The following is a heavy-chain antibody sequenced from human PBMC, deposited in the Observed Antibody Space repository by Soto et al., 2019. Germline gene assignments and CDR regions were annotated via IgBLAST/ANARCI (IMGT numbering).Heavy chain of an antibody. CDR2: ISYDGSNK. CDR3: ARGWSPGAFDY. Sequence: TGGSLRLSCAASGFTFSSYAMHRVRQAPGKGLEWVAVISYDGSNKYYADSVKGRFTISRDNSKNTLYLQMNSLRAEDTAVYYCARGWSPGAFDYWGQGTLVTVSS. J-gene: IGHJ4*02. V-gene: IGHV3-30-3*01. CDR1: GFTFSSYA. D-gene: IGHD1-1*01.